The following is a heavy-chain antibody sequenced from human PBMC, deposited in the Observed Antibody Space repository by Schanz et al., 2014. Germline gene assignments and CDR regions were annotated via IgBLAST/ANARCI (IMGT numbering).Heavy chain of an antibody. CDR1: GFAFSSYS. D-gene: IGHD6-13*01. Sequence: QLVGSGGGLIQPGGSLRLSCTASGFAFSSYSMNWVRQAPGKGLEWVAFIWYDGSNKYYADSVKGRFTISRDNSKNTLYLQMNSLRAEDTSVYFCAREEGWGIAAAGPKHYYYGMDVWGQGTTVTVSS. J-gene: IGHJ6*02. CDR3: AREEGWGIAAAGPKHYYYGMDV. CDR2: IWYDGSNK. V-gene: IGHV3-33*08.